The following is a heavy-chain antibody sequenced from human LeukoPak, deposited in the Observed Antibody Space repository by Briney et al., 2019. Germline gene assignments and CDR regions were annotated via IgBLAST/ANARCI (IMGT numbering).Heavy chain of an antibody. D-gene: IGHD2-21*01. CDR2: MNPSNGNT. J-gene: IGHJ5*02. CDR3: TGDLGGALAWFDP. CDR1: GYFFTGFY. Sequence: ASVKVSCKASGYFFTGFYIHWVRQAPGQGLEWMGRMNPSNGNTDFAQNFQGRVTMTRDTSITTAYMELSSLTSDDTAVYYCTGDLGGALAWFDPWGQGTLVTVSS. V-gene: IGHV1-2*06.